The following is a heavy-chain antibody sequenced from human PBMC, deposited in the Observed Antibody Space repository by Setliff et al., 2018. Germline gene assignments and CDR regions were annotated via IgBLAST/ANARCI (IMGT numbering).Heavy chain of an antibody. CDR1: GDSITSGSDS. Sequence: SETLSLTCTVSGDSITSGSDSWNWIRQPAGKGLQWIGRVYPTGSTNYDPDLRSRVTMSVDTSKNQFSLMLTSVTAADTAVYYCRFRSGYYKNDYWGQGTLVTVSS. J-gene: IGHJ4*02. V-gene: IGHV4-61*02. CDR2: VYPTGST. CDR3: RFRSGYYKNDY. D-gene: IGHD3-3*01.